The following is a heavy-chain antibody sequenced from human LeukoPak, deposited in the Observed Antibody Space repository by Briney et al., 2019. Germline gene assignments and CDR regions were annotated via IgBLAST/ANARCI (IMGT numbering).Heavy chain of an antibody. CDR2: INPNSGGT. V-gene: IGHV1-2*02. J-gene: IGHJ4*02. CDR3: ARAMDYGDNGDY. Sequence: ASVKVSCKASGYSFTDYYMHWVRQAPGQGLEWMGWINPNSGGTNYAQKFQGRVTMTRDTSISTAYMELSRLRSDDTAVYYCARAMDYGDNGDYWGQGTLVTVSS. D-gene: IGHD4-17*01. CDR1: GYSFTDYY.